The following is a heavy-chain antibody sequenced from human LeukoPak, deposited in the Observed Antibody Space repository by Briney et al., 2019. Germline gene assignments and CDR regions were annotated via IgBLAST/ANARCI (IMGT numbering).Heavy chain of an antibody. J-gene: IGHJ4*02. D-gene: IGHD1-26*01. CDR2: IYSGGST. Sequence: GGSLRLSCAASGFTVSSNYMSWVRQAPGKGLEWVSVIYSGGSTYYADSVKGRFTISRDNSKNTLYLQMNSLRAEDTAVYYCTRGSYIVGATNEGDYWGQGTLVTVSS. V-gene: IGHV3-53*01. CDR3: TRGSYIVGATNEGDY. CDR1: GFTVSSNY.